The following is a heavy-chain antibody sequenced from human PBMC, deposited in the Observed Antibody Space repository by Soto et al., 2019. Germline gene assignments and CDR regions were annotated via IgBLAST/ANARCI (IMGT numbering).Heavy chain of an antibody. CDR3: ASGVGYCSSTSCRYYYYGMDV. Sequence: SETLSLTCAVSGGSISSSNWWSWVRQPPGKGLEWIGEIYHSGTTNYNPSLKSRVTISVDKSTNQFSLKLSSVTAADTAVYYCASGVGYCSSTSCRYYYYGMDVWGQGTTVTVSS. CDR2: IYHSGTT. J-gene: IGHJ6*02. V-gene: IGHV4-4*02. CDR1: GGSISSSNW. D-gene: IGHD2-2*01.